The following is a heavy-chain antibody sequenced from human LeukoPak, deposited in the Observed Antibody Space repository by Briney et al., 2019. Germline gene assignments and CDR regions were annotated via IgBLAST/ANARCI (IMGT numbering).Heavy chain of an antibody. D-gene: IGHD3-16*01. V-gene: IGHV3-30*02. J-gene: IGHJ4*02. CDR2: IRYDGSNK. CDR1: GFTFSSYG. CDR3: AKAKAWITTIDY. Sequence: GGFLRLSCAASGFTFSSYGMHWVRQAPGKGLEWVAFIRYDGSNKYYADSVKGRFTISRDNSKNTLYLQMNSLRAEDTAVYYCAKAKAWITTIDYWGQGTLVTVSS.